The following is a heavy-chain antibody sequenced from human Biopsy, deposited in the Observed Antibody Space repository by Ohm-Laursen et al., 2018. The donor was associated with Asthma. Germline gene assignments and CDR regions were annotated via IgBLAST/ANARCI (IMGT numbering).Heavy chain of an antibody. V-gene: IGHV1-18*01. J-gene: IGHJ6*02. CDR2: ISVYNRNT. Sequence: PSVKVSCTTSGYTFNSAGITWVRQAPGQGLEWMGWISVYNRNTKVAQKLQDRVTMITDTSTSTAYMELRSLRSDDTAVYFCARAVDYSHYYGIDVWGQGTTVTVS. CDR1: GYTFNSAG. D-gene: IGHD3-10*01. CDR3: ARAVDYSHYYGIDV.